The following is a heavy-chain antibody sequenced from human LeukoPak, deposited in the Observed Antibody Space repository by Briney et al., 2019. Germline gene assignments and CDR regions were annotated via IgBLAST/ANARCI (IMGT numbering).Heavy chain of an antibody. CDR1: GGSIRSGDYY. J-gene: IGHJ4*02. Sequence: PSETLSLTCTVSGGSIRSGDYYWSWIRQPPGKGLEWIGYIYYSGSTYYNPSLKSRVTISVDTSKNQFSLKLSSVTAADTAVYYCARVLGATRFPDYWGQGTLVTVSS. D-gene: IGHD1-26*01. CDR3: ARVLGATRFPDY. CDR2: IYYSGST. V-gene: IGHV4-30-4*01.